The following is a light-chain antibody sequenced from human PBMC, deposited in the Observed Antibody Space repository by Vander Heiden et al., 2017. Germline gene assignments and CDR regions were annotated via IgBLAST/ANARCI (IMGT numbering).Light chain of an antibody. J-gene: IGKJ1*01. CDR1: QSVSSN. CDR2: GAS. V-gene: IGKV3-15*01. Sequence: ELVMTPSPATLSVSPGERATLSCRASQSVSSNLAWYQQKPGQAPRLLIYGASTRATGIPARFSGSGSGTEFTLTISSLQSEDFAVYYCQQHNNWPRTFGQGTKVEIK. CDR3: QQHNNWPRT.